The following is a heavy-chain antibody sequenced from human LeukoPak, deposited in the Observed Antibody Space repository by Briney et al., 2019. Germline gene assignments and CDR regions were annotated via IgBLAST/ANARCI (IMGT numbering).Heavy chain of an antibody. CDR2: IEKDGSEK. J-gene: IGHJ3*02. CDR3: ARSLAYAYCGGDCQGAFDI. CDR1: GFTFSSYW. Sequence: HPGGSLRLSCAPSGFTFSSYWMSWVRQAPGKGLEWVAHIEKDGSEKYYVDSVKGRFAISRDNAKKLVYLQMNSLRAEDTALYYCARSLAYAYCGGDCQGAFDIWGQGTMVTVSS. V-gene: IGHV3-7*01. D-gene: IGHD2-21*02.